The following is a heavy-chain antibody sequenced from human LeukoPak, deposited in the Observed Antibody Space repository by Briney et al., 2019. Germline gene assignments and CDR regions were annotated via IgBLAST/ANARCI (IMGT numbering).Heavy chain of an antibody. CDR3: AREGVAAACRTLDY. CDR1: GGSISRYY. CDR2: IYTSGST. V-gene: IGHV4-4*07. J-gene: IGHJ4*02. D-gene: IGHD6-13*01. Sequence: SETLSLTCNVSGGSISRYYWSWVRQPAGKGLEWIGRIYTSGSTNYNPSLKSRVTISVDRSRNQFSLKMSSVTAADTAVYYCAREGVAAACRTLDYWGQGTLVTVSS.